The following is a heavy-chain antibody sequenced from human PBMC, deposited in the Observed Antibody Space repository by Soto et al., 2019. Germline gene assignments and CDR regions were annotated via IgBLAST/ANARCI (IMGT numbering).Heavy chain of an antibody. CDR3: TTGGGFGVDYYCYYGMDV. D-gene: IGHD3-3*01. J-gene: IGHJ6*02. Sequence: PGGSLRLSCAASGFTFSNAWMSWVRQAPGKGLEWVGRIKSKTDGGTTDYAAPVKGRFTISRDDSKNTLYLQMNSLKTEDTAVYYCTTGGGFGVDYYCYYGMDVWGQGTTVTVPS. CDR2: IKSKTDGGTT. V-gene: IGHV3-15*01. CDR1: GFTFSNAW.